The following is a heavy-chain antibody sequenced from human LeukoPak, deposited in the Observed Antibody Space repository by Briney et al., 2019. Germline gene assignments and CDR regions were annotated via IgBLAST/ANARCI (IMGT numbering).Heavy chain of an antibody. CDR3: TAGLGYTDHDY. D-gene: IGHD3-16*02. V-gene: IGHV3-15*01. CDR2: IKRKTDVGTT. J-gene: IGHJ4*02. Sequence: KPGGSLRLSCAGSGFTFSNAWMSWVRQAPGKGLEWVGRIKRKTDVGTTDYAAPVKGRFTISRDDSKTTPYLQMNSLKTEDTAVYYCTAGLGYTDHDYWGQGTLVTVSS. CDR1: GFTFSNAW.